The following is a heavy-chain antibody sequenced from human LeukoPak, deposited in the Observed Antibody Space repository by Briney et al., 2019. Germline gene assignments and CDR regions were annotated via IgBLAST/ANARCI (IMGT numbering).Heavy chain of an antibody. Sequence: GASVKVSCKASGGTFSSYAVSWVRQAPGQGLEWMGRIIPIFGTANYAQKFQGRVTITTDESTSTAYMELSSLRSEDTAVYHCARDRDSSSWYAQFGYWGQGTLVTVSS. CDR3: ARDRDSSSWYAQFGY. V-gene: IGHV1-69*05. CDR2: IIPIFGTA. CDR1: GGTFSSYA. J-gene: IGHJ4*02. D-gene: IGHD6-13*01.